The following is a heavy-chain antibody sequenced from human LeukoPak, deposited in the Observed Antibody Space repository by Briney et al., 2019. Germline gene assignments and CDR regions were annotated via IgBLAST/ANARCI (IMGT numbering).Heavy chain of an antibody. CDR2: IGTAGDT. Sequence: GGSLRLSCAASGFTFSSYDMHWVRQATGKGLEWVSAIGTAGDTYYPGSVKGRFTISRDNAKNSLYLQMNSLRAEDTAVYYCAREEASGWYSPYYYYYYGMDVWGQGTTVTVSS. CDR1: GFTFSSYD. V-gene: IGHV3-13*01. J-gene: IGHJ6*02. CDR3: AREEASGWYSPYYYYYYGMDV. D-gene: IGHD6-19*01.